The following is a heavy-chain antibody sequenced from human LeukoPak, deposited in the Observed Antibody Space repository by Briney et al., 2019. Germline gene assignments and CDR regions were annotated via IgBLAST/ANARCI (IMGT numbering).Heavy chain of an antibody. D-gene: IGHD3-9*01. Sequence: GGSLRLSCAASGFTFSSYWMSWVRQAPGKGLEWVANIKQDGSEKYYVDSVKGRFTISRDNAKNSLYLQMNSLRAEDTAVYYCARGRTYYDILTGHYFDYWGQGTQVTVSS. CDR3: ARGRTYYDILTGHYFDY. CDR1: GFTFSSYW. J-gene: IGHJ4*02. V-gene: IGHV3-7*01. CDR2: IKQDGSEK.